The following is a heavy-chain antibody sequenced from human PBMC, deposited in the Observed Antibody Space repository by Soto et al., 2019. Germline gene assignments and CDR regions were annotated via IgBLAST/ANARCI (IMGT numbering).Heavy chain of an antibody. CDR2: ISYDGSNK. CDR1: GFTFSSYG. Sequence: QVQLVESGGGVVQPGRSLRLSCAASGFTFSSYGMHWVRQAPGKGLEWVAVISYDGSNKYYADSVKGRFTISRDNSKNTLYLQRNSLRAEDTAVYYCAKGGTAMANTGVFDYWGQGTLVTVSS. D-gene: IGHD5-18*01. V-gene: IGHV3-30*18. CDR3: AKGGTAMANTGVFDY. J-gene: IGHJ4*02.